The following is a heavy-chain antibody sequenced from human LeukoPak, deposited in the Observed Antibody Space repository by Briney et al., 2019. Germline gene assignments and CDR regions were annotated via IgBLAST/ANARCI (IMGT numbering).Heavy chain of an antibody. Sequence: ASVKVSCKASGYTFTGYYMHWVRQAPGQGLEWMGWINPNSGGTNYAQKFQGRVTMTRDTSISTAYMELSRLRSDDTAVYYCAREVDYYDSSGYFTFDIWGQGTMVTVSS. CDR3: AREVDYYDSSGYFTFDI. CDR1: GYTFTGYY. D-gene: IGHD3-22*01. CDR2: INPNSGGT. J-gene: IGHJ3*02. V-gene: IGHV1-2*02.